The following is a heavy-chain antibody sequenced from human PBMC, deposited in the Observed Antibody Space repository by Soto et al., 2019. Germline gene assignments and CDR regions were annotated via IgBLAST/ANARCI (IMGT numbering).Heavy chain of an antibody. CDR2: ISYDGSNK. Sequence: GGSLRLSCAASGFTFSSYAMHWVCQAPGKGLEWVAVISYDGSNKYYAGSVKGRFAISRDNSKNTLYLQMNSLRAEDTAVYYCAREYSSGWYYFDYWGQGTLVTVSS. D-gene: IGHD6-19*01. CDR3: AREYSSGWYYFDY. CDR1: GFTFSSYA. V-gene: IGHV3-30*09. J-gene: IGHJ4*02.